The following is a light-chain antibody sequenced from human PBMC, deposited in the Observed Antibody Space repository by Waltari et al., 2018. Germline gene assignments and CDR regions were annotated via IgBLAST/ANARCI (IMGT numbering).Light chain of an antibody. CDR1: YSNIGSRD. V-gene: IGLV1-40*01. CDR2: RSD. Sequence: QSKLTQPPSVSGAPGQTVTISCTGAYSNIGSRDVNWYLQLPGAAPRCLIYRSDMRTSGVPDRCSGAKSGTSASLAISGLQAEDEADYYCQSYDISLNGYVFGTGTRVTVL. J-gene: IGLJ1*01. CDR3: QSYDISLNGYV.